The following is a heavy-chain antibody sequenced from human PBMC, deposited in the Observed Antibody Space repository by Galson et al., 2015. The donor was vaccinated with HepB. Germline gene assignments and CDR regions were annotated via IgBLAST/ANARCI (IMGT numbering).Heavy chain of an antibody. CDR2: MSGSGGST. CDR1: GFTLSSYA. Sequence: SLRLSCAASGFTLSSYAMSWVRQAPGKGLEWVSVMSGSGGSTYYADSVKGRFTISRDNSKNTLYLQMNSLRAEDTAIYYCAKVASIGYCSGGSCYEGGDYFDYWGQGTLVTVSS. CDR3: AKVASIGYCSGGSCYEGGDYFDY. D-gene: IGHD2-15*01. J-gene: IGHJ4*02. V-gene: IGHV3-23*01.